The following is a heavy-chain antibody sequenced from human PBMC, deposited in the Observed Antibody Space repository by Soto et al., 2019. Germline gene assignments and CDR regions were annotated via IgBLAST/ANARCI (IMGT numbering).Heavy chain of an antibody. Sequence: GGSLRLSCAASGFTVSRNYMSWVRKAPGKGLEWVSVLYTGGRTEYADSVKGRFTISGDNSKNTLYLQMNSLRAEDTAVYYCARVWETYHYVMDVWGQGTTVTVSS. CDR1: GFTVSRNY. CDR2: LYTGGRT. CDR3: ARVWETYHYVMDV. J-gene: IGHJ6*02. D-gene: IGHD1-26*01. V-gene: IGHV3-53*01.